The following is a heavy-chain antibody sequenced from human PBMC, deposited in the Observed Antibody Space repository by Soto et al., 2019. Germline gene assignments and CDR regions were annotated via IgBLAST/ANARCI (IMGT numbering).Heavy chain of an antibody. J-gene: IGHJ4*02. CDR2: IKTKIGGGTT. Sequence: EVQLVESGGGLVKPGESLRLSCAASGFTFNDAWMNWVRQAPGKGLEWVGRIKTKIGGGTTDYAAPVKGRFTISRDDSKYTLYLQMNSLKAEDTAVYYCTTAPPQMAMISVFGYWGQGTLVTVSS. D-gene: IGHD5-12*01. CDR3: TTAPPQMAMISVFGY. CDR1: GFTFNDAW. V-gene: IGHV3-15*07.